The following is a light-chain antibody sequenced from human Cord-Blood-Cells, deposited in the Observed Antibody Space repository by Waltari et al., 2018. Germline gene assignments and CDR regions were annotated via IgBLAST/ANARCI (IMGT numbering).Light chain of an antibody. J-gene: IGKJ5*01. CDR1: QSISSY. V-gene: IGKV1-39*01. Sequence: DIQMTQSPSSLSASVGDRVTITCRASQSISSYLNWYQQKPGKAPKLLIYAASSLQSGVPSRFSGSGSGTDFTLTISSLQPEDFATYYCQQRSNWITFGQGTRLEIK. CDR3: QQRSNWIT. CDR2: AAS.